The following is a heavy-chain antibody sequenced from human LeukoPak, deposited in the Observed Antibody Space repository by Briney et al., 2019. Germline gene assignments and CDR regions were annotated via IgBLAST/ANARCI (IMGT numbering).Heavy chain of an antibody. J-gene: IGHJ4*02. CDR2: IYYSGGT. Sequence: SETLSLTCTVSGGSISSSSYYWGWIRQPPGKGLEWIGSIYYSGGTYYNPSLKSRVTISVDTSKNQFSLKLSSVTAADTAVYYCARIAVAGMTFDYWGQGTLVTVSS. V-gene: IGHV4-39*01. CDR3: ARIAVAGMTFDY. CDR1: GGSISSSSYY. D-gene: IGHD6-19*01.